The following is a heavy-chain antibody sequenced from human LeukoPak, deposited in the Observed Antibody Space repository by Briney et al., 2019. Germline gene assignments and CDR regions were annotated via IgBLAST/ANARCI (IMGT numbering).Heavy chain of an antibody. Sequence: ASVKVSCKASGYTFTSYYMHWVRQAPGQGLEWMGIINPSGGSTSYAQKFQGRVTMTEDTSTDTAYMELSSLRSEDTAVYYCATGSPYYGSGSYYNALPPFDYWGQGTLVTVSS. J-gene: IGHJ4*02. D-gene: IGHD3-10*01. CDR2: INPSGGST. V-gene: IGHV1-46*01. CDR3: ATGSPYYGSGSYYNALPPFDY. CDR1: GYTFTSYY.